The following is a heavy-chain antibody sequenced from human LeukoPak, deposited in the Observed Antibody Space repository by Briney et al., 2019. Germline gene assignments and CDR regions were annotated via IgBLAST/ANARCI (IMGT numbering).Heavy chain of an antibody. V-gene: IGHV4-61*02. D-gene: IGHD5-24*01. J-gene: IGHJ3*01. Sequence: PSETLSLTCGVSGASVSTTAYFWNWLRQPAGEGLEWIVRIYASGNTHYNPSLKSRVTMSLDTSKNQFSLTMNSVTAADSAVYFCASYREAYDLYPHGLDVWGRGTVVTVSS. CDR2: IYASGNT. CDR3: ASYREAYDLYPHGLDV. CDR1: GASVSTTAYF.